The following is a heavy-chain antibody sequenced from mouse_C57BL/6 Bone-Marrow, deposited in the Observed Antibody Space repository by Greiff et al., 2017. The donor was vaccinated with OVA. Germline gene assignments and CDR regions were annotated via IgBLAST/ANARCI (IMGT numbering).Heavy chain of an antibody. V-gene: IGHV1-69*01. CDR1: GYTFTSYW. CDR2: IDPSDSYT. Sequence: QVQLQQPGAELVMPGASVKLSCKASGYTFTSYWLHWVKQRPGQGLEWIGEIDPSDSYTNYNQKFKGKSTLTVDKSSSPAYMQLSSLTSEDSAVYYCARLGPLYYCDYWGQGTTLTVSS. CDR3: ARLGPLYYCDY. J-gene: IGHJ2*01.